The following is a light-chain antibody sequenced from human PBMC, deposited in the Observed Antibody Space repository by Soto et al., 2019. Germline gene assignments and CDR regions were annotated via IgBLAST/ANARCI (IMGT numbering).Light chain of an antibody. J-gene: IGKJ4*01. Sequence: DVQLTQSPSTLPASVGDRVAITCQATQTIFNYLNWFQQRPGKTPQLLISDASHLAPGVPSRFSGQRSGTDFTFIISDLQPEDFATYFCQQYEDLPLTFAGGTRVEV. CDR3: QQYEDLPLT. V-gene: IGKV1-33*01. CDR2: DAS. CDR1: QTIFNY.